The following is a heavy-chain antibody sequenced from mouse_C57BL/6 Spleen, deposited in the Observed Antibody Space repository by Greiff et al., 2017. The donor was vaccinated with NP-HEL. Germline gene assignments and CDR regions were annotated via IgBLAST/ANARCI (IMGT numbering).Heavy chain of an antibody. D-gene: IGHD2-5*01. J-gene: IGHJ1*03. V-gene: IGHV1-80*01. Sequence: VQLQQSGAELVKPGASVKISCKASGYAFSSYWMNWVKQRPGKGLEWIGQIYPGDGDTNYNGKFKGKATLTADKSSSTAYMQLSSLTSEDSAVYFRAREEGAYYSNFWYFDVWGTGTTVTVSS. CDR1: GYAFSSYW. CDR3: AREEGAYYSNFWYFDV. CDR2: IYPGDGDT.